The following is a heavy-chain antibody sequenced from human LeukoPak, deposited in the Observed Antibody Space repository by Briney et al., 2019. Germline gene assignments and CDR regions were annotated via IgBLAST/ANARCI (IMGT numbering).Heavy chain of an antibody. Sequence: ASVRVSCKASGYTFTGYYMHWVRQAPGQGLEWMGWINPNSGGTNYAQKFQGRVTMTRDTSISTAYMELSRLRSDDTAVYYCASGKTWIQLWSRDAFDIWGQGTMVTVSS. CDR2: INPNSGGT. J-gene: IGHJ3*02. CDR3: ASGKTWIQLWSRDAFDI. V-gene: IGHV1-2*02. D-gene: IGHD5-18*01. CDR1: GYTFTGYY.